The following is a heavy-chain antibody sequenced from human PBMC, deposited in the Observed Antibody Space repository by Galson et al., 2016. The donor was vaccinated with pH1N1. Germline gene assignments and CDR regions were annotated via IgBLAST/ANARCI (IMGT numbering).Heavy chain of an antibody. CDR3: ARNWEGGFDY. CDR2: IKQDGSEK. V-gene: IGHV3-7*01. J-gene: IGHJ4*02. CDR1: GFTFSSYW. Sequence: SLRLSCAASGFTFSSYWMSWVRQAPGKGLEWVANIKQDGSEKHYVDSVKGRFTISRDSAKNSLYLQMNSLRVEDTAVYFCARNWEGGFDYWGQGTLVTVSS. D-gene: IGHD7-27*01.